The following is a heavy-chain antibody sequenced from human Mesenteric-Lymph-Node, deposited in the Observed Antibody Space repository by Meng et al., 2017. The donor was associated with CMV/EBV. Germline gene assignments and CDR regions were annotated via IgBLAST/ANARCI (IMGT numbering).Heavy chain of an antibody. Sequence: GGSLRLSCAASGFTFSSHSMNWVRQAPGKGLEWVSSISSSSSYIYYADSVKGRFTISRDNAKNSLYLQMNRLRAEDTAVYYCARGSHYYDFWSGYYSSDYYYGMDVWGQGTKVTVSS. J-gene: IGHJ6*02. D-gene: IGHD3-3*01. V-gene: IGHV3-21*01. CDR3: ARGSHYYDFWSGYYSSDYYYGMDV. CDR1: GFTFSSHS. CDR2: ISSSSSYI.